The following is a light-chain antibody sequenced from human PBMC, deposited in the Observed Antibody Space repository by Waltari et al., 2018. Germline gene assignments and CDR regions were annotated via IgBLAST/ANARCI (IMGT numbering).Light chain of an antibody. CDR2: KVS. J-gene: IGLJ2*01. CDR3: SSYTTSTTVV. V-gene: IGLV2-14*01. Sequence: QSALTQPASVSGSPGQSITISCTGTSSDVGCYDFVSWYQQHPAKTPKLIIYKVSSRPSGVSNRFSGSKSGNTASLTISGLQTEDEADCYCSSYTTSTTVVFGGGTKVTVL. CDR1: SSDVGCYDF.